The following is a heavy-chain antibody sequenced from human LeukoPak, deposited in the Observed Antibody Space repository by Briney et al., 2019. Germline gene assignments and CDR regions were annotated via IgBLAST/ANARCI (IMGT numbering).Heavy chain of an antibody. CDR1: GFTFSTYS. Sequence: PGGSLRLSCAASGFTFSTYSMDWVRQAPGKGLEWVSSISSSSSYIYYTDSVKGRFTISRDNAKNSLYLQMNSLRAEDTAVYYCARDEYTRHFDYWGQGTLVTVSS. J-gene: IGHJ4*02. CDR2: ISSSSSYI. CDR3: ARDEYTRHFDY. D-gene: IGHD6-6*01. V-gene: IGHV3-21*01.